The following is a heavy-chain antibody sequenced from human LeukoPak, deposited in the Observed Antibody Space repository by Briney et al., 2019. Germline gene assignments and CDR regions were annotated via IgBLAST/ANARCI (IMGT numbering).Heavy chain of an antibody. D-gene: IGHD3-10*02. CDR3: AKDASCSN. Sequence: PGGSLRLSCAASGFTFSSSAMSWVRQAPGKGLEWVSTITNSGDSTYYADSVKGRFTISRDNSKNTVYLQVNSLRADDTAVYYCAKDASCSNWGQGTLVIVSS. V-gene: IGHV3-23*01. CDR1: GFTFSSSA. CDR2: ITNSGDST. J-gene: IGHJ4*02.